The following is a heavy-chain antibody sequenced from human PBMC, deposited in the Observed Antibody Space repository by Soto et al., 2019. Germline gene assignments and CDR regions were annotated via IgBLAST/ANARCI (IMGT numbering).Heavy chain of an antibody. CDR3: ARSTYYDILTGSYYYYAMDV. CDR2: IYSEGTP. J-gene: IGHJ6*02. Sequence: GGSLRLCCAASGFTVGSNYMSWVRQAPGKGLEWVSVIYSEGTPYYADSVKGRFTISRENSNNTLYLHMNNLRAEDTAVYYCARSTYYDILTGSYYYYAMDVWGQGTPVTVSS. V-gene: IGHV3-53*01. CDR1: GFTVGSNY. D-gene: IGHD3-9*01.